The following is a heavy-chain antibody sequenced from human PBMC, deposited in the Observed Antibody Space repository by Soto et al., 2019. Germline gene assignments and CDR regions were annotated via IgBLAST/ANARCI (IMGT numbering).Heavy chain of an antibody. V-gene: IGHV3-48*01. CDR1: GFISSNYN. Sequence: GGSLRLSCAASGFISSNYNLNWVRQAPGQGLEWISYISSGTSFIYYADSVKGRFTISRDNAKSLVYLQMDSLRAEDTAVYYCARSHFCGGGSCNLAPQDYWGQGTLVTVSS. D-gene: IGHD2-15*01. CDR2: ISSGTSFI. CDR3: ARSHFCGGGSCNLAPQDY. J-gene: IGHJ4*02.